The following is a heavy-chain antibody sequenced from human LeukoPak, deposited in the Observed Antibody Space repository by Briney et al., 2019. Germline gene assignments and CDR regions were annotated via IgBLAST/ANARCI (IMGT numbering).Heavy chain of an antibody. D-gene: IGHD1-26*01. Sequence: GGSLRLSCAASGFTFSSSGMHWVRQAPGKGLECLAFIWYDGINKYYADSVKGRFTISRDNSKNTLYLQMNSLRAEDTAVYYCAKGRELLSDAFDIWGQGTMVTVSS. CDR3: AKGRELLSDAFDI. J-gene: IGHJ3*02. CDR2: IWYDGINK. V-gene: IGHV3-30*02. CDR1: GFTFSSSG.